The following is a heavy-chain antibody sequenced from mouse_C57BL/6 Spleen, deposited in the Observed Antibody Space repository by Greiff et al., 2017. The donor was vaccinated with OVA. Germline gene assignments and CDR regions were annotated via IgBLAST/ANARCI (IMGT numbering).Heavy chain of an antibody. V-gene: IGHV1-82*01. CDR3: AKSYDYFDY. D-gene: IGHD2-3*01. CDR1: GYAFSSSW. J-gene: IGHJ2*01. CDR2: IYPGDGDT. Sequence: VQGVESGPELVKPGASVKISCKASGYAFSSSWMNWVKQRPGKGLEWIGRIYPGDGDTNYNGKFKGKATLTADKSSSTAYMQLSSLTSEDSAVYFCAKSYDYFDYWGQGTTLTVSS.